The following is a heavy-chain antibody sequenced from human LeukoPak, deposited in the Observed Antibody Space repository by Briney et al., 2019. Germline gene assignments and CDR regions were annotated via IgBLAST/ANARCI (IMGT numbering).Heavy chain of an antibody. J-gene: IGHJ4*02. Sequence: GGSLRLSCAASGFTFSTYWMSWVRQAPGKGLEWVANIKQDGSEKYYVVSVEGRFTISRDNAKNSLLLQMNSLRAEDTAVYYCVRAQGLGESENHWGRGTLVTVSS. CDR2: IKQDGSEK. V-gene: IGHV3-7*01. D-gene: IGHD3-16*01. CDR1: GFTFSTYW. CDR3: VRAQGLGESENH.